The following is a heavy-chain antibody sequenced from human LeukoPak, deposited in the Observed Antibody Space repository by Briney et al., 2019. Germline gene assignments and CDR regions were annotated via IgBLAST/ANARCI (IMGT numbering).Heavy chain of an antibody. D-gene: IGHD3-10*01. CDR1: GFTFSSYE. V-gene: IGHV3-48*03. Sequence: PGGSLRLSCAASGFTFSSYEMNWVRQAPGKGLEWVSYISSSGSTIYYADSVKGRFTISRDNAKSSLYLQMNSLRAEDTAVYYCAREDEGWFGELYYGMDVWGKGTTVTVSS. CDR3: AREDEGWFGELYYGMDV. CDR2: ISSSGSTI. J-gene: IGHJ6*04.